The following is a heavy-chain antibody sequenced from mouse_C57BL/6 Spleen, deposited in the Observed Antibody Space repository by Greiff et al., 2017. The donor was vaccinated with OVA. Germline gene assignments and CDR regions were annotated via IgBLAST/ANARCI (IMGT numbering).Heavy chain of an antibody. V-gene: IGHV1-50*01. CDR2: IDPSDSYT. CDR1: GYTFTSYW. CDR3: ARPLYYCGSSYYFDS. D-gene: IGHD1-1*01. Sequence: QVHVKQPGAELVKPGASVKLSCKASGYTFTSYWMQWVKQRPGQGLEWIGEIDPSDSYTNYNQKFKGKATLTVDTSSSTAYMQLSSLTSEDSAVYYCARPLYYCGSSYYFDSWGQGTTLTVSS. J-gene: IGHJ2*01.